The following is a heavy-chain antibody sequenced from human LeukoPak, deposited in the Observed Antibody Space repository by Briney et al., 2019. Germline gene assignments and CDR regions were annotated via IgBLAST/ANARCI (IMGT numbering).Heavy chain of an antibody. J-gene: IGHJ5*02. CDR3: ARDERSIQLWLHNYNWFDP. Sequence: PSETLSLTCTVSGGSISTYYWSWIRQPAGKGLEWIGRIYTRGSTNYNPSLKSRVIISVDTSKNQFSLKLSTVTAADPAVYYCARDERSIQLWLHNYNWFDPWGQGTLVTVSS. D-gene: IGHD5-18*01. V-gene: IGHV4-4*07. CDR2: IYTRGST. CDR1: GGSISTYY.